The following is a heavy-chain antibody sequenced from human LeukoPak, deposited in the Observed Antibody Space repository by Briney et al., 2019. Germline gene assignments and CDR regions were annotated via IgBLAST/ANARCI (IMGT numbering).Heavy chain of an antibody. CDR3: AKDGSMPWGYYMDV. V-gene: IGHV1-18*01. CDR1: GYTFTSYG. D-gene: IGHD2/OR15-2a*01. Sequence: ASVKVSCKASGYTFTSYGISWVRQAPGQGLEWMGWISAYNGDTNYAQKLQGRVTMTTDTSTSTAYMELRSLRSDDTAVYYCAKDGSMPWGYYMDVWGKGTTVTISS. CDR2: ISAYNGDT. J-gene: IGHJ6*03.